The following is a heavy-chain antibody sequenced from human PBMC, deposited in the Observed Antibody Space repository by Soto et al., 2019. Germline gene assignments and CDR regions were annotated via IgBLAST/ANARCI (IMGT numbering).Heavy chain of an antibody. J-gene: IGHJ4*02. V-gene: IGHV1-18*01. CDR2: VSGYNGNT. D-gene: IGHD3-16*01. Sequence: QVQLVQSGAEVKKPGASVKVSCKASGYTFTSHGISWVRQAPGQGLEWMGWVSGYNGNTNYAQKFQGRVTMTTDTSTTTAYMELRSLTSDDTAVYYCARDLGAKVYYWGQGTLVPVSS. CDR3: ARDLGAKVYY. CDR1: GYTFTSHG.